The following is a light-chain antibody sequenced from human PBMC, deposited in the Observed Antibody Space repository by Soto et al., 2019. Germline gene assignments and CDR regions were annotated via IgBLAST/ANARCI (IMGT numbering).Light chain of an antibody. J-gene: IGKJ2*01. V-gene: IGKV3-20*01. CDR1: QSVSSAF. CDR2: AAA. Sequence: IVLTQSPGTLSLSPGERATLSCRASQSVSSAFFAWYQQKPGQPLRLLIYAAASRATGIPDRFSGSGSATDFTLTISSLEPEDFAVYYCEQYGDSPPTFGRGTKVEIK. CDR3: EQYGDSPPT.